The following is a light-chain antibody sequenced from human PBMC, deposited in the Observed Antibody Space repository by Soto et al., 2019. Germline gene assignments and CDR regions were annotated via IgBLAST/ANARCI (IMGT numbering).Light chain of an antibody. CDR1: QDITNY. CDR2: DGS. CDR3: QHIDSLLFI. Sequence: DIQMTQSPSSLSASVGDRVTITCQASQDITNYLNWYQQKPGKAPRLLVYDGSNLDTGVPSRFSGSVSGINFSFAISGLRPVDIATSYCQHIDSLLFIFG. V-gene: IGKV1-33*01. J-gene: IGKJ5*01.